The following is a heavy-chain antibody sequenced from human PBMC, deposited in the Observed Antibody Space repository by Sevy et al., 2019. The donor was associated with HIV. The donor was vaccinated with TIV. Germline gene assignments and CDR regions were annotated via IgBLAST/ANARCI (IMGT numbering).Heavy chain of an antibody. D-gene: IGHD5-18*01. CDR3: ATEYNNGYDY. CDR1: GFSFSNYA. CDR2: IWNDGNDK. J-gene: IGHJ4*02. V-gene: IGHV3-33*01. Sequence: GGSLRLSCVASGFSFSNYAMHWVRQAPGKGLEWVAVIWNDGNDKSYADSVKGRFTISRDNAKNTLYLQMNSLRAEDTAMYYCATEYNNGYDYWGQGTMVTVSS.